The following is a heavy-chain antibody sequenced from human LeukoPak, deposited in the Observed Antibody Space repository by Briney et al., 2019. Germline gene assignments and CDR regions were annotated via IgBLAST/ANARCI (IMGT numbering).Heavy chain of an antibody. J-gene: IGHJ6*03. CDR1: GGSISSSRYY. Sequence: SETLSLTCTGSGGSISSSRYYWGWIRQPPGKGLEWIGSIYYSGSTYYNPSLKSRVTISVDTSKNQFSLKLSSVTAADTAVYYCARVNDDFWSGYPLRYYYMDVWGKGTTVTVSS. D-gene: IGHD3-3*01. CDR3: ARVNDDFWSGYPLRYYYMDV. V-gene: IGHV4-39*01. CDR2: IYYSGST.